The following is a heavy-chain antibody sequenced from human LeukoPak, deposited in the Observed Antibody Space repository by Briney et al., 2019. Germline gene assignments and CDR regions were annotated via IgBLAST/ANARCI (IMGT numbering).Heavy chain of an antibody. Sequence: GGSLRLSCAASGFTFSSYWMSWVRQAPGKGLEWVANIKQDGTEKYYVDSVKGRFTISRDNTTKSLYLQMNSLRAEDTAVYYCARDRAPVSHDYSYFDYWGQGTLVTVSS. CDR2: IKQDGTEK. CDR1: GFTFSSYW. D-gene: IGHD4-11*01. V-gene: IGHV3-7*01. CDR3: ARDRAPVSHDYSYFDY. J-gene: IGHJ4*02.